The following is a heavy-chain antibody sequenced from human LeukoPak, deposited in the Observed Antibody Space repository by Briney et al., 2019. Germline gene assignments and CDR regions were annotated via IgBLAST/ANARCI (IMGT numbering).Heavy chain of an antibody. J-gene: IGHJ3*02. V-gene: IGHV4-31*03. CDR3: AAHSRRWLQLYAFDI. CDR2: IYYSGST. CDR1: GGSISSGGYY. Sequence: SQTLSLTCTVSGGSISSGGYYWSWIRQHPGKGLEWIGYIYYSGSTYYNPSLKSRVTISVDTSKNQFSLKLSPVTAADTAVYYCAAHSRRWLQLYAFDIWGQGTMVTVSS. D-gene: IGHD5-24*01.